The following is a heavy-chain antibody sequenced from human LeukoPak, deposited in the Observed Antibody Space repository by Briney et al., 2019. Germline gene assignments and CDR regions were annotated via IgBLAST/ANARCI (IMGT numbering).Heavy chain of an antibody. V-gene: IGHV1-18*04. CDR2: IINYSGKT. J-gene: IGHJ4*02. CDR1: GYTFTTSG. CDR3: ARLKGGY. Sequence: GASVKVSCKASGYTFTTSGISWGRQAPGQGLEWVGWIINYSGKTNYAQEVQGRVAITTDTSTSTAYMELRSLRSDDTAVYYCARLKGGYWGQGTLVTVSS.